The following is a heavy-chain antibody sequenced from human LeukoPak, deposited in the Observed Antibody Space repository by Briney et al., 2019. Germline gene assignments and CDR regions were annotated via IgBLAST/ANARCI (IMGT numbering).Heavy chain of an antibody. CDR1: GFTFSNYA. V-gene: IGHV3-23*01. CDR3: AKTCSSTSCYTIGFDY. CDR2: ISGSSGST. D-gene: IGHD2-2*02. J-gene: IGHJ4*02. Sequence: GVLRLSCAASGFTFSNYAMSWVRQAPGRGLEWVSAISGSSGSTYYADSVKGRFTISRDNSKNTLFLQMNSLRAEDTAVYYCAKTCSSTSCYTIGFDYWGQGTLVTVSS.